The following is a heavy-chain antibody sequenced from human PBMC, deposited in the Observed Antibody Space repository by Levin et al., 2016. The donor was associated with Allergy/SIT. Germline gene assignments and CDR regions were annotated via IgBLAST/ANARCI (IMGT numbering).Heavy chain of an antibody. V-gene: IGHV3-64D*06. CDR3: VKDTRQLPPGEYFQH. CDR2: ISSNGGST. D-gene: IGHD2-2*01. J-gene: IGHJ1*01. CDR1: GFSFSVYA. Sequence: GGSLRLSCSASGFSFSVYAMHWVRQAPGKGLDYVSGISSNGGSTYYADSVKGRFTISRDNFENMLYLQMSSLRAEDTAVYYCVKDTRQLPPGEYFQHWGQGTLVTVSS.